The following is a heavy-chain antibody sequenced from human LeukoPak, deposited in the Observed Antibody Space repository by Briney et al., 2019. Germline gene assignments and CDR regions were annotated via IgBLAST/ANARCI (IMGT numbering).Heavy chain of an antibody. V-gene: IGHV4-61*08. CDR1: GGSISSGDYY. J-gene: IGHJ5*02. Sequence: SQTLSLTCTVSGGSISSGDYYWSWIRQPPGKGLEWIGYIYYSGSTNYNPSLKSRVTISVDTSKNQFSLKLSSVTAADTAVYYCARELDDYSNYDRWFDPWGQGTLVTVSS. CDR2: IYYSGST. CDR3: ARELDDYSNYDRWFDP. D-gene: IGHD4-11*01.